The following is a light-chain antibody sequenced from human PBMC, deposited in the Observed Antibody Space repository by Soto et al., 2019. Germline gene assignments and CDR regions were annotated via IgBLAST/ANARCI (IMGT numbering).Light chain of an antibody. J-gene: IGKJ5*01. CDR2: GAS. Sequence: EIVLTQSPGTLSLSPGERATLXCRASQSVTSNYLAWYQQTPGQAPRLLFFGASIRATGIPDRFSGSGSGTDFTLTISRLEPEDFAVYYCQQYGSSPPITFGQGTRLEIK. V-gene: IGKV3-20*01. CDR3: QQYGSSPPIT. CDR1: QSVTSNY.